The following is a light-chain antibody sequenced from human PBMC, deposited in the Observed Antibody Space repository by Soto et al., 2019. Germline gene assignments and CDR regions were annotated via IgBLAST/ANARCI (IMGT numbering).Light chain of an antibody. CDR2: DVT. CDR3: SAYTTSSAPRV. J-gene: IGLJ1*01. CDR1: SSDVGGYDY. V-gene: IGLV2-14*03. Sequence: QSALTQPASVSGSPGQSITISCTGTSSDVGGYDYVSWYQQHPGKGPKLMIYDVTSRPSGALNRFSGSKSGSTASLTSSGLQDADEADYYCSAYTTSSAPRVFGTGTKVTVL.